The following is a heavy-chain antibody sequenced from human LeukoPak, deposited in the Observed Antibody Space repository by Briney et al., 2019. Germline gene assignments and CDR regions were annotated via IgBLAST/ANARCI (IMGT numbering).Heavy chain of an antibody. CDR2: INHSGST. D-gene: IGHD6-13*01. CDR1: GGSSSGYY. V-gene: IGHV4-34*01. CDR3: AREQQLVPDY. J-gene: IGHJ4*02. Sequence: SETLSLTCAVYGGSSSGYYWSWIRQPPGKGLEWIGEINHSGSTNYNPSLKSRVTISVDTSKNQFSLKLSSVTAADTAVYYCAREQQLVPDYWGQGTLVTVSS.